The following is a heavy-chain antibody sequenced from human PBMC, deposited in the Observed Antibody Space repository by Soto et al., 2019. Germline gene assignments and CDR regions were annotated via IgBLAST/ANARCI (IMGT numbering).Heavy chain of an antibody. CDR3: ARVDTAMAQLYYGMDV. CDR2: IIPIFGTA. V-gene: IGHV1-69*01. J-gene: IGHJ6*02. D-gene: IGHD5-18*01. CDR1: GGTFSSYA. Sequence: SVKVSCTASGGTFSSYAISWVPKAPGQGLEWMGGIIPIFGTANYAQKFQGRVTITADESTSTAYMELSSLRSEDTAVYYCARVDTAMAQLYYGMDVWG.